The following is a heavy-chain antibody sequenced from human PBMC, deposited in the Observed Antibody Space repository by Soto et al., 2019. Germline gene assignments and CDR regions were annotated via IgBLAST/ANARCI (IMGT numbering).Heavy chain of an antibody. D-gene: IGHD6-19*01. CDR1: GYSLSSHW. V-gene: IGHV5-51*01. Sequence: GESLKISCKGSGYSLSSHWIGWVRQIPGKGLEWMGIIFPGSSDTRYSPSFQGQVTISADKSISTAYLQWSSLKASDTTMYYCASSEEGGWDYGMDVWGQGTTVTVSS. CDR2: IFPGSSDT. CDR3: ASSEEGGWDYGMDV. J-gene: IGHJ6*02.